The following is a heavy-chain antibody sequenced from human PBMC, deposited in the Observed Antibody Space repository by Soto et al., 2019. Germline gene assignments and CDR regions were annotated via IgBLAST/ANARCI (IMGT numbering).Heavy chain of an antibody. Sequence: EVQLVESGGGLVQPGGSLRLSCAASGFTLSSYWIHWVRQAPGKGLVWVSRINSDGSSTSYADSVKGRFTISRDNAKNTLYLQMNSLRAEDTAVYYCARDRRQRELWFDPWGQGTLVTVSS. CDR2: INSDGSST. D-gene: IGHD1-26*01. CDR1: GFTLSSYW. CDR3: ARDRRQRELWFDP. J-gene: IGHJ5*02. V-gene: IGHV3-74*01.